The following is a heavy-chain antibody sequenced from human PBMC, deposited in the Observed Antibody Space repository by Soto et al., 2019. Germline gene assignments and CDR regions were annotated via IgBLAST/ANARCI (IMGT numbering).Heavy chain of an antibody. CDR3: ARLRTHAIRDGSYYRARNNWFDP. V-gene: IGHV1-2*04. CDR1: GYTFTGYY. D-gene: IGHD5-12*01. J-gene: IGHJ5*02. CDR2: INPNSGGT. Sequence: ASVKVSCKASGYTFTGYYMHWVRQAPGQRLEWMGWINPNSGGTNYAQKFQGWVTMTRDTSISTAYMELSRLRSDDTAAYYCARLRTHAIRDGSYYRARNNWFDPWGKGTRVTVSS.